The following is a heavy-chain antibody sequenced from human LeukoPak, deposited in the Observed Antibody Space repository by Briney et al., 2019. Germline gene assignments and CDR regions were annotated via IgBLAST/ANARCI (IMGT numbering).Heavy chain of an antibody. CDR3: ARGNEGYCSGGSCYVGAWFDP. J-gene: IGHJ5*02. Sequence: ASVKVSCKASGCTFTAYYMHWVRQAPGQGLEYMGWINPNSGGTNYAQKFQGRVTMTRDTSISTAYMELSRLRSDDTAVYYCARGNEGYCSGGSCYVGAWFDPWGQGTRVTVSS. CDR1: GCTFTAYY. CDR2: INPNSGGT. V-gene: IGHV1-2*02. D-gene: IGHD2-15*01.